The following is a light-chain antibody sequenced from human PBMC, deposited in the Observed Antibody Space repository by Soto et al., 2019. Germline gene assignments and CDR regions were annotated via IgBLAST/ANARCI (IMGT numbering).Light chain of an antibody. CDR3: QQYDTSPWT. V-gene: IGKV3-20*01. CDR1: QSVINSF. CDR2: GAS. J-gene: IGKJ1*01. Sequence: EIMLTQSPGTLSLSPGERATLSCRASQSVINSFLAWYQQKPGQAPRLLIYGASSRATGIPDRFSGGGSGTDFTLTISRLEPEDPAVYYCQQYDTSPWTFGQGTKVEIK.